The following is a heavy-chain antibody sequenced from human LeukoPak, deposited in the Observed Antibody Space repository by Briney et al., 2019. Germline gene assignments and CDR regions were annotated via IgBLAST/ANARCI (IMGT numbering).Heavy chain of an antibody. V-gene: IGHV1-18*01. CDR3: ARDITMIVVVTGY. CDR1: GYTFTIYG. CDR2: ISAYNGNT. J-gene: IGHJ4*02. D-gene: IGHD3-22*01. Sequence: GASVRVPSKASGYTFTIYGISWVRQAPGQGLEWMGWISAYNGNTNYAQKLQGRVTMTTDTSTSTAYMELRSLRSDDTAVYYCARDITMIVVVTGYWGQGTLVTVAS.